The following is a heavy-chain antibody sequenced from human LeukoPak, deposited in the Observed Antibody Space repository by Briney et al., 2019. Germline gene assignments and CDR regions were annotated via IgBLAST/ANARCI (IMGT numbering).Heavy chain of an antibody. CDR2: ISSSSSYI. CDR3: ARDLSRHFDY. V-gene: IGHV3-21*01. Sequence: PGGSLRLSCAASGFTFSTYSMNWLRQAPGKGLEWVSSISSSSSYIYYADSVKGRFTISRDNAKNSLYLQMSSLRAEDTAVYYCARDLSRHFDYWGQGTLVTVSS. CDR1: GFTFSTYS. J-gene: IGHJ4*02.